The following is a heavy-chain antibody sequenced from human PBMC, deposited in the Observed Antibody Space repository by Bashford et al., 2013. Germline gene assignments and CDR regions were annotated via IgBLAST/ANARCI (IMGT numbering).Heavy chain of an antibody. D-gene: IGHD3-22*01. V-gene: IGHV1-46*01. CDR1: GYTFTSYY. CDR2: INPSGGST. Sequence: ASVKVSCKASGYTFTSYYMHWVRQAPGQGLEWMGIINPSGGSTSYAQKFQGRVTMTRDTSTSTVYMELSSLRSEDTAVYYCVKDVGGVITIWWWGQGTLVTVSS. CDR3: VKDVGGVITIWW. J-gene: IGHJ4*02.